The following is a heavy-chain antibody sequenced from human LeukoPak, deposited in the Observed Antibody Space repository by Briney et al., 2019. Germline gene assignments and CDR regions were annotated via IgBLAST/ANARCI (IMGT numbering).Heavy chain of an antibody. J-gene: IGHJ4*02. CDR1: GGSFSGYY. D-gene: IGHD3-16*02. Sequence: SETLSLTCAVYGGSFSGYYWSWIRQPPGKGLEWIGEINHSGSTNYNPSLKSRVTISVDTSKNQFSLKLSSVTAADTAVYYCARGTIYDYVWGSYRYSLYFDYWGQGTLVTVSS. CDR3: ARGTIYDYVWGSYRYSLYFDY. CDR2: INHSGST. V-gene: IGHV4-34*01.